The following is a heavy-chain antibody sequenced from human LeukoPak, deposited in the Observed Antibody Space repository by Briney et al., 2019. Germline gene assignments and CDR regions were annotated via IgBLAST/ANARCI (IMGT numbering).Heavy chain of an antibody. Sequence: SETLSLTCTVSGDSISHYYWSWIRQSPEKGLEWIGYIFYTGTTNYNPSLKSRVTISVDTSKNQFSLRLTSVTAADTARYYCARHFIASQSTFDYWGQGTLVTVSS. CDR3: ARHFIASQSTFDY. CDR2: IFYTGTT. CDR1: GDSISHYY. J-gene: IGHJ4*02. V-gene: IGHV4-59*08.